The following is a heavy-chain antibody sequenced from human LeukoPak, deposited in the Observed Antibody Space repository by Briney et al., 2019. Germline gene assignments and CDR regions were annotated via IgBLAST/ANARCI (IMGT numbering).Heavy chain of an antibody. CDR2: ISWNSGSI. CDR3: AKVLKDSVAVA. CDR1: GFTFDDYA. D-gene: IGHD6-19*01. J-gene: IGHJ5*02. V-gene: IGHV3-9*01. Sequence: TGGSLRLFCAASGFTFDDYAMHWVRQAPGKGLEWVSGISWNSGSIGYADSVKGRFTISRDNAKNSLYLQMNSLRAEDTALYYCAKVLKDSVAVAWGQGTLVTVSS.